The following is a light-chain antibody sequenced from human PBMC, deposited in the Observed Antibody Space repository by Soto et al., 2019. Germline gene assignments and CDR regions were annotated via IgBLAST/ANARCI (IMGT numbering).Light chain of an antibody. CDR1: DHVRSSS. CDR2: AAS. CDR3: QQYDTSPFT. Sequence: PGARARLFCRPSDHVRSSSFAWHQQNPGPAPMLLIRAASSSATGIPDRCSGIGYGTDFTLTSSGLEPEDFAVYHCQQYDTSPFTFGQGTRLEIK. V-gene: IGKV3-20*01. J-gene: IGKJ5*01.